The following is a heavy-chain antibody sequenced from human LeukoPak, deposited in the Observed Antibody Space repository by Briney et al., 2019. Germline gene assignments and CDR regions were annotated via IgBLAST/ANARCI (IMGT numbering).Heavy chain of an antibody. CDR2: TSSSSSYK. V-gene: IGHV3-21*01. D-gene: IGHD3-9*01. J-gene: IGHJ4*02. Sequence: PGGSLRLSRAASGFTFSSYSMNWVRQAPGKGLEWVSSTSSSSSYKYYADSVKGRFTISRDNAKNSLYLQMNSLGAEDTAVYYCAREKYDILTGYSPYFFDYWGQGTLVTVSS. CDR1: GFTFSSYS. CDR3: AREKYDILTGYSPYFFDY.